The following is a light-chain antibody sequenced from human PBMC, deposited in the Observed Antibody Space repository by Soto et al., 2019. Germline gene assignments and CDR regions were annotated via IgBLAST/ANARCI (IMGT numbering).Light chain of an antibody. J-gene: IGLJ1*01. CDR1: STDVGAYNY. Sequence: QSALTQPASVSGSPGQSITISCTGTSTDVGAYNYVSWYRQHPGKAPELLIYYVTSRPSGVSSRFSGSKSGYTASLTISGLQAEDEADYYCSSFTNRDSYVFGSGTKLT. V-gene: IGLV2-14*03. CDR2: YVT. CDR3: SSFTNRDSYV.